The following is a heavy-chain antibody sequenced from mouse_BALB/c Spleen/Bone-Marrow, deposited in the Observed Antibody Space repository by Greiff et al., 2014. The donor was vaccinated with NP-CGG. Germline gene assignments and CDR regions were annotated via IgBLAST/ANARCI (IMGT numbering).Heavy chain of an antibody. CDR3: AREREGDGYYDFDY. CDR1: GFSLASYG. D-gene: IGHD2-3*01. V-gene: IGHV2-9*02. J-gene: IGHJ2*01. CDR2: IWAGGAT. Sequence: QVQLKDSGPGLVAPSQSLTITCTVSGFSLASYGIHWVRQPPGKGLEWLGVIWAGGATNYNSALMSRLSISKDNSKSQVFLKMNSLQIDDTAMFYCAREREGDGYYDFDYWGQGTIFTVSS.